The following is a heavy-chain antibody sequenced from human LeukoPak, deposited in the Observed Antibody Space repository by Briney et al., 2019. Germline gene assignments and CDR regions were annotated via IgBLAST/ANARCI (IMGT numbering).Heavy chain of an antibody. J-gene: IGHJ4*02. D-gene: IGHD6-13*01. Sequence: ASVKVSCNASGYTFTSYDINWVRQATGQGLEWMGWMNPNSGNTGYAQKFQGRVTITRNTSISTAYMERSSLRSEDTAVYYCARDRSSSWYFDYWGQGTLVTVSS. CDR2: MNPNSGNT. CDR1: GYTFTSYD. CDR3: ARDRSSSWYFDY. V-gene: IGHV1-8*03.